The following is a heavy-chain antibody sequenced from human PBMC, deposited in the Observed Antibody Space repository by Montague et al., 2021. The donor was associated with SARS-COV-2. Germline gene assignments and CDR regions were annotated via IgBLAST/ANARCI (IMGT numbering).Heavy chain of an antibody. Sequence: SETLSLTCTVSGGSLSSYYWSWIRQPPGKGLEWIGYIYYSGSTNYNPSLKSRVTVSLDTSKNQFSLKLSSVTAADTAVYYCARGDGVVVAAPYIWGRDNGHRLF. CDR1: GGSLSSYY. CDR2: IYYSGST. D-gene: IGHD2-15*01. J-gene: IGHJ3*02. CDR3: ARGDGVVVAAPYI. V-gene: IGHV4-59*12.